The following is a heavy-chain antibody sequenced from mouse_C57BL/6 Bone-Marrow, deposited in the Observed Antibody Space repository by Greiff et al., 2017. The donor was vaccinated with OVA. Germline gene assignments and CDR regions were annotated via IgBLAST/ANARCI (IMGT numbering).Heavy chain of an antibody. Sequence: EVKLQESGPELVKPGASVKISCKASGYSFTDYNMNWVKQSNGKSLEWIGVINPNYGTTSYNQKFKGKATLTVDQSSSTAYMQLNSLTSEDSAVYYCALYGSSPGPGDFDYWGQGTTLTVSS. J-gene: IGHJ2*01. CDR3: ALYGSSPGPGDFDY. D-gene: IGHD1-1*01. V-gene: IGHV1-39*01. CDR1: GYSFTDYN. CDR2: INPNYGTT.